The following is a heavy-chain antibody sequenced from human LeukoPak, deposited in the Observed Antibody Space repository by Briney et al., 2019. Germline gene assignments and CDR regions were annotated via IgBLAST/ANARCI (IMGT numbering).Heavy chain of an antibody. J-gene: IGHJ4*02. D-gene: IGHD5-24*01. CDR1: GFTFNSYG. Sequence: GGSLRLSCVASGFTFNSYGMHWVRQAPGKGLEWVSAIYSGGSTYYADSVKGRFTISRDNSKNTLYLQMNSLRAEDTAVYYCARRRDGYNTLFDYWGQGTLVTVSS. CDR2: IYSGGST. V-gene: IGHV3-66*04. CDR3: ARRRDGYNTLFDY.